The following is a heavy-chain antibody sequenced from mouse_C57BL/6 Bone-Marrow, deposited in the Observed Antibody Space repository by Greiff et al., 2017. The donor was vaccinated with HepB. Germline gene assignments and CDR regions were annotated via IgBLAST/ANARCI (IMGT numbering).Heavy chain of an antibody. Sequence: QVPLKASGPGLVQPSQRLSITCTVSGFSLPRYGVHWVRQSPGQGLEWLGVIWRGGRTDYNAAFMSRLSITKDNSQSQVFFKMNSLQADDTAIYYCAKNLDGSSYWYFDVWGTGTTVTVSS. J-gene: IGHJ1*03. D-gene: IGHD1-1*01. CDR2: IWRGGRT. V-gene: IGHV2-5*01. CDR3: AKNLDGSSYWYFDV. CDR1: GFSLPRYG.